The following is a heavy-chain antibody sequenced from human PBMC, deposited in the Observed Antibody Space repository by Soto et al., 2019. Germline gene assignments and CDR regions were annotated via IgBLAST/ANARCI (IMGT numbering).Heavy chain of an antibody. V-gene: IGHV4-59*01. CDR1: GGSISSYY. CDR2: IYYSGST. CDR3: ARAWGYYFDY. J-gene: IGHJ4*02. Sequence: QVQLQESGPGLVKPSETLSLTCTVSGGSISSYYWSWIRQPPGKGLEWIGYIYYSGSTNYNPSLKSRVTISVRTSKNQFSLKLSSVTAADTAVYYCARAWGYYFDYWGQGTLVTVSS. D-gene: IGHD3-16*01.